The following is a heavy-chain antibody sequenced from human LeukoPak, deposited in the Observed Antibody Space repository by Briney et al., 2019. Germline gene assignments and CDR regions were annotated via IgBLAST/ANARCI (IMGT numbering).Heavy chain of an antibody. J-gene: IGHJ4*02. CDR3: AKSVVVAAYYYFDY. CDR2: ISGSGGST. D-gene: IGHD2-15*01. Sequence: GGSLRLSCAASGFTFSSYAMRGVRQAPGKGVECVSAISGSGGSTYYADSVKGRFTICRDNSKNTLDLQMNSLRAEDTAVHYCAKSVVVAAYYYFDYWGQGTLVTVSS. CDR1: GFTFSSYA. V-gene: IGHV3-23*01.